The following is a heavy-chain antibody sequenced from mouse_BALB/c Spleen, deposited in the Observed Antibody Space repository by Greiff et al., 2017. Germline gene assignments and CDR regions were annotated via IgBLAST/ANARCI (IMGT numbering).Heavy chain of an antibody. J-gene: IGHJ3*01. D-gene: IGHD1-1*02. V-gene: IGHV5-2*01. CDR1: EYEFPSHD. CDR2: INSDGGST. CDR3: EGIGNYGPGLAN. Sequence: EVHLVESGGGLVQPGESLKLSCESNEYEFPSHDMSWVRKTPEKRLELVAAINSDGGSTYYPDTMERRFIISRDNTKKTLYLQMSSLRSEDTALFTWEGIGNYGPGLANGGKGTRVTVSA.